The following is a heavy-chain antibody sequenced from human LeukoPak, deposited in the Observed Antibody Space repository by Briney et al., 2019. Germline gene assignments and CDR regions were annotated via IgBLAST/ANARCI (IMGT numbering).Heavy chain of an antibody. Sequence: GASVKVSCKASGYTFTSYGISWVRQAPGQGLEWMGWVSVYNGNTNYAQNLQGRVTMTTDTSTTTAYMELRSLTSDDTAVYYCARENRGSLDYWGQGTLVTVSS. V-gene: IGHV1-18*01. CDR1: GYTFTSYG. J-gene: IGHJ4*02. CDR2: VSVYNGNT. D-gene: IGHD1-14*01. CDR3: ARENRGSLDY.